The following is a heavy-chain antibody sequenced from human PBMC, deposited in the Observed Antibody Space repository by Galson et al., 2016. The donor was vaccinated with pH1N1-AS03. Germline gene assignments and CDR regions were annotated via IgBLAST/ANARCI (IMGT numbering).Heavy chain of an antibody. CDR1: GFSFSSYA. J-gene: IGHJ6*02. V-gene: IGHV3-23*01. Sequence: SLRLSCAASGFSFSSYAMSWVRQAPGKGLEWISGISASGGSTNYVESVKGRFTISRDNSRNTLDLQMNSLRADDTAIYYCAKGMTKVTLIYGMDVWGQGTTVSVSS. CDR2: ISASGGST. D-gene: IGHD4-17*01. CDR3: AKGMTKVTLIYGMDV.